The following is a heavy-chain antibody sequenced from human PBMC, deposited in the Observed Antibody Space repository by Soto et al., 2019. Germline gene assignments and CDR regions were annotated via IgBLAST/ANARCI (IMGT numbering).Heavy chain of an antibody. CDR1: GFTFANYA. V-gene: IGHV3-23*01. J-gene: IGHJ5*02. CDR2: SSGSGGST. D-gene: IGHD2-8*02. CDR3: ARDSVSWWYWFDP. Sequence: GGSLRLSCAASGFTFANYAMSWVRQAPGKGLEWVSGSSGSGGSTYYADSVRGRFTISRDNSKNTVYLQMNSLRAEDTAVYYCARDSVSWWYWFDPWGQGTLVTVSS.